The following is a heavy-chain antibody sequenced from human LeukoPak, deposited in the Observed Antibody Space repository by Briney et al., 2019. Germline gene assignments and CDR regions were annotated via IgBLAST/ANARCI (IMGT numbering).Heavy chain of an antibody. CDR3: ARVGRGHSYGY. D-gene: IGHD5-18*01. V-gene: IGHV3-21*01. CDR1: GFTFSSYS. CDR2: ISSSSS. Sequence: GGSLRLSCAAYGFTFSSYSMNWVRQAPGKGLEWVSSISSSSSYYADTVKGRFTLSRDNAKTSLYLQMNSLRAEDTAVYYWARVGRGHSYGYWGQGTLVTVSS. J-gene: IGHJ4*02.